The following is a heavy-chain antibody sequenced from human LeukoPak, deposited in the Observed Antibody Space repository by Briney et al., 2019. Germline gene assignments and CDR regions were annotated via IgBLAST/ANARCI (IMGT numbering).Heavy chain of an antibody. Sequence: SETLSLTCTVSGGSISSYYWSWIRQPPGKGLEWIGYMYFGGTSNYNPSLKSRVTISVDTSKNQLSLNLNSVTAADTAVYYCTRASRGYSYGFAEYWGQGTLVTVSS. V-gene: IGHV4-59*01. CDR2: MYFGGTS. J-gene: IGHJ4*02. CDR3: TRASRGYSYGFAEY. CDR1: GGSISSYY. D-gene: IGHD5-18*01.